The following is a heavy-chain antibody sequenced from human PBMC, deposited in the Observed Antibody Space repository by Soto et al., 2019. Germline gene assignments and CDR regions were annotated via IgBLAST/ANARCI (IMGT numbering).Heavy chain of an antibody. CDR3: ARDRGEYTSSWFWYFSH. D-gene: IGHD6-13*01. CDR2: LNIAGTI. CDR1: GASISSFN. J-gene: IGHJ2*01. Sequence: KPSETLSLTCSVSGASISSFNWNWVRQPAGKGPEWVGRLNIAGTINYNPSLKSRITMSMDTSKNQISLHLRSVTAADTAIYYCARDRGEYTSSWFWYFSHWGHGTLVTV. V-gene: IGHV4-4*07.